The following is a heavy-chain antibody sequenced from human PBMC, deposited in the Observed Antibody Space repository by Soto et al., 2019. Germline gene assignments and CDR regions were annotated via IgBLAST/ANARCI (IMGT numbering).Heavy chain of an antibody. CDR2: VHHSWVS. J-gene: IGHJ6*02. CDR1: GGSISSYY. V-gene: IGHV4-59*08. CDR3: ARQGFGPLHGVVDV. Sequence: QVQLQESGPGLVKPSETLSLSCTVSGGSISSYYWSWFRQSPGKRMEWIGYVHHSWVSSHIPSLQWRVAISLDASKSKFSLKVTSVTATVTAVYYCARQGFGPLHGVVDVWGQGTTVTVSS. D-gene: IGHD3-10*01.